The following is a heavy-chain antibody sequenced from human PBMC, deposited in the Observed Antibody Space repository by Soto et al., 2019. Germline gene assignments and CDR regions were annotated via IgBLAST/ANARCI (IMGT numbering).Heavy chain of an antibody. CDR1: GYTFTGYY. CDR2: INPNSGGT. CDR3: ARWYSSGWYFFDP. J-gene: IGHJ5*02. Sequence: SVKVSCQASGYTFTGYYMNWVRQAPGQGLEWMGWINPNSGGTNYSQKFQGRVTMTRDTSISTAYMELSRLRSDDTAVYYCARWYSSGWYFFDPWGQGTLVTVSS. V-gene: IGHV1-2*02. D-gene: IGHD6-19*01.